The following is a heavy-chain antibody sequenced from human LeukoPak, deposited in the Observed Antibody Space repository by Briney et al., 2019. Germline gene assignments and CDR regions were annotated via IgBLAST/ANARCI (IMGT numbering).Heavy chain of an antibody. CDR3: ARDSTYYYASGSSGPHYFDY. Sequence: PGRSQRLSCAASGFTFTEYAMHWVRQAPGKGLEWVALISYDGSRTDYADSVKGRFTISRDNSRNTLYLQLNGLGPEDAAVYYCARDSTYYYASGSSGPHYFDYWGQGALVTVSS. CDR1: GFTFTEYA. D-gene: IGHD3-10*01. CDR2: ISYDGSRT. J-gene: IGHJ4*02. V-gene: IGHV3-30*01.